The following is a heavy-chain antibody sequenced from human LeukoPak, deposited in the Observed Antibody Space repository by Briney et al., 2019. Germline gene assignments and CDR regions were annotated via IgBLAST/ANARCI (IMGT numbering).Heavy chain of an antibody. Sequence: SETLSLTCTVSGGSISSYYWSWIRQPPGKGLEWIGYIYYSGSTNYNPSLKSRVTISVDTSKNQFSLKLSSVTAADTAVYYCARVPYSGSYISYYYYYGMDVWGQGTTVIVSS. CDR3: ARVPYSGSYISYYYYYGMDV. J-gene: IGHJ6*02. CDR2: IYYSGST. D-gene: IGHD1-26*01. CDR1: GGSISSYY. V-gene: IGHV4-59*01.